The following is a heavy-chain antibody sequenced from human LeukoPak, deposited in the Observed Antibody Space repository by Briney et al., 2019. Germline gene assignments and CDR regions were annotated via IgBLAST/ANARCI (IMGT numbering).Heavy chain of an antibody. V-gene: IGHV4-38-2*01. Sequence: PSETLSLTCAVSGYSISSGYYWGWIGQPPGKGLEWIGSIFHSGSTYYNPSLKSRVTISVDTSKNQFSLKLSSVTAADTGVYYCARVRGLYCFDYWGQGTLVTVSS. CDR3: ARVRGLYCFDY. CDR2: IFHSGST. CDR1: GYSISSGYY. D-gene: IGHD2-15*01. J-gene: IGHJ4*02.